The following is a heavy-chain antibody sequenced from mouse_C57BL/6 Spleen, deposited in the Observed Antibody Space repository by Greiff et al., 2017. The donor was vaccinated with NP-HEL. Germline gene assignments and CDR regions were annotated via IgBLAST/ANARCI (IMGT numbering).Heavy chain of an antibody. J-gene: IGHJ3*01. CDR2: INPNNGGT. Sequence: EVQLQQSGPELVKPGASVKISCKASGYTFTDYYMNWVKQSHGKSLEWIGDINPNNGGTSYNQKFKGKATLTVDKSSSTAYMELRSLTSEDSAVYYCARSVFITTGGGFAYWGQGTLVTVSA. CDR1: GYTFTDYY. V-gene: IGHV1-26*01. CDR3: ARSVFITTGGGFAY. D-gene: IGHD1-1*01.